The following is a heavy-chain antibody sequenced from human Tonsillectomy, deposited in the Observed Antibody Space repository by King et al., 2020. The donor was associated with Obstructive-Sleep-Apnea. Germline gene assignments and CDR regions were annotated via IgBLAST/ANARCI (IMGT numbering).Heavy chain of an antibody. CDR2: ISYDGSNK. Sequence: VQLVESGGGVVQPGRSLRLSCAASGFTFSSYAMHWVRQAPGKGLEWGAVISYDGSNKYYADSVKGRFTISRDNSKNTLYLQMNSLRAEDTAVNYCARDSSYYDIVTGYGLGAFDIWGQGTMVTVSS. D-gene: IGHD3-9*01. V-gene: IGHV3-30-3*01. CDR1: GFTFSSYA. CDR3: ARDSSYYDIVTGYGLGAFDI. J-gene: IGHJ3*02.